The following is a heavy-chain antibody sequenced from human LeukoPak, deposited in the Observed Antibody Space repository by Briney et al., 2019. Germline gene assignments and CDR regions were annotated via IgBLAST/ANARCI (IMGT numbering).Heavy chain of an antibody. Sequence: PSETLSLTCTVSGGSISSYYWSWIRQPPGKGLEWIGYIYYSGGTNYNPSLKSRVTMSVDTSKNQFSLKLSSVTAVDTAVYYCARGYFWAIAVAGYYFDYWGQGTLVTVSS. CDR2: IYYSGGT. D-gene: IGHD6-19*01. J-gene: IGHJ4*02. V-gene: IGHV4-59*01. CDR3: ARGYFWAIAVAGYYFDY. CDR1: GGSISSYY.